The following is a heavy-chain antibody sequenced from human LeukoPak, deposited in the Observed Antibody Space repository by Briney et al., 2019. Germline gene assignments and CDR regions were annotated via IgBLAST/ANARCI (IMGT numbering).Heavy chain of an antibody. V-gene: IGHV3-21*01. D-gene: IGHD1-26*01. CDR1: GFTFSSYS. J-gene: IGHJ4*02. CDR2: ISYSSSDI. CDR3: ATGRYYFDY. Sequence: GGSLRLSCAASGFTFSSYSMNWVRQAPGKGLEWVSFISYSSSDIHHADSVKGRFTISRDNAKNSLYLQMNSLRAEDTAVYYCATGRYYFDYWGQGTLVTVSS.